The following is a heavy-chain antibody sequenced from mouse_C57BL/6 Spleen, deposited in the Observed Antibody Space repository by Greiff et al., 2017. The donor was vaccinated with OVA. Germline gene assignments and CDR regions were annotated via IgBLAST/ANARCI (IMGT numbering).Heavy chain of an antibody. CDR1: GYTFTSYW. Sequence: QVQLQQPGAELVMPGASVKLSCKASGYTFTSYWMHWVKQRPGQGLEWIGEIDPSDSYTNYNQKFKGKSTLTVDKSSSTAYMQLSSLTSEDSAVDYCARSEAYSNFDYWCQGTTLTVSS. V-gene: IGHV1-69*01. CDR3: ARSEAYSNFDY. J-gene: IGHJ2*01. CDR2: IDPSDSYT. D-gene: IGHD2-5*01.